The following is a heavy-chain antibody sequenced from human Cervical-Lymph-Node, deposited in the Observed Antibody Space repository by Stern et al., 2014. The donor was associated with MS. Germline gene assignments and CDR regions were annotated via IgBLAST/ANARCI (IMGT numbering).Heavy chain of an antibody. CDR3: ARGRGGNYRYYFDY. V-gene: IGHV3-21*01. CDR2: ISSGSNYI. CDR1: GFTFSSYS. J-gene: IGHJ4*02. Sequence: EVQLEESGGGLVKPGGSLRLSCAASGFTFSSYSLNWVRQAPGKGLEWVASISSGSNYISYADSRKGRFTISRNNAKTLRYLHMNSLRAEDTSVYYCARGRGGNYRYYFDYWGQGTLVTVSS. D-gene: IGHD4-23*01.